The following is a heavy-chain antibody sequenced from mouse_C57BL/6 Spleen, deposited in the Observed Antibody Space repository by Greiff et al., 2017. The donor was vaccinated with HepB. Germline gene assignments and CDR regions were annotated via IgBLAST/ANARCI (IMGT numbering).Heavy chain of an antibody. Sequence: VQLQESGGGLVKPGGSLKLSCAASGFTFSSYAMSWVRQTPEKRLEWVATISDGGSYTYYPDNVKGRFTISRDNAKNNLYLQMSHLKSEDTAMYYCARYDYDGYYYAMDYWGQGTSVTVSS. CDR1: GFTFSSYA. D-gene: IGHD2-4*01. CDR2: ISDGGSYT. V-gene: IGHV5-4*01. J-gene: IGHJ4*01. CDR3: ARYDYDGYYYAMDY.